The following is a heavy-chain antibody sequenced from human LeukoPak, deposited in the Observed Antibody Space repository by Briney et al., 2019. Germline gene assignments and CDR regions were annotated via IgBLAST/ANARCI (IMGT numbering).Heavy chain of an antibody. Sequence: GGSLRLSCAASGSPFSTYWMTWVRQAPGKGLEWVANINRDGSDKYYVDSVRGRFTISRDNAKNSLYLQMNSLRAEDTAMYYCARDSSMARDYWGQGTLVIVSS. V-gene: IGHV3-7*04. CDR3: ARDSSMARDY. D-gene: IGHD2/OR15-2a*01. J-gene: IGHJ4*02. CDR1: GSPFSTYW. CDR2: INRDGSDK.